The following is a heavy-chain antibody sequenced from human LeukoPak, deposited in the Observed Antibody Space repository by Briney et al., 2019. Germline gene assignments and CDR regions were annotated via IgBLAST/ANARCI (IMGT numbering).Heavy chain of an antibody. D-gene: IGHD2-15*01. CDR1: GGSISSYY. V-gene: IGHV4-59*01. Sequence: SETLSLTCTVSGGSISSYYWSWIRQPPGKGLEWIGYIYYSGSTNYNPSLKSRVTIPVDTSKNQFSLKLSSVTAADTAVYYCARHVRYCSGGSCYGLNDYWGQGTLVTVSS. J-gene: IGHJ4*02. CDR2: IYYSGST. CDR3: ARHVRYCSGGSCYGLNDY.